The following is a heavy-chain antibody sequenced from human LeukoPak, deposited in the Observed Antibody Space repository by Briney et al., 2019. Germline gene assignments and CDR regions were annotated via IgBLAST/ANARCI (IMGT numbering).Heavy chain of an antibody. CDR1: GGSISSYY. Sequence: SETLSLTCTVSGGSISSYYWSWIRQPPGKGLEWIGYIYYSGSTNYNPSLKSRVTISADTSKNQFSLKMRSVTAADTAVYYCARARGTVAIDYWGQGTLVTVSS. CDR3: ARARGTVAIDY. V-gene: IGHV4-59*12. J-gene: IGHJ4*02. D-gene: IGHD5-12*01. CDR2: IYYSGST.